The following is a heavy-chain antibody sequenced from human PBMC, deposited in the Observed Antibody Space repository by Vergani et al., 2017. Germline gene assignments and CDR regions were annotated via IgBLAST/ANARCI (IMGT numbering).Heavy chain of an antibody. V-gene: IGHV1-69*06. CDR1: GGTFSSYA. Sequence: QVQLVQSGAEVKKPGSSVKVSCKASGGTFSSYAISWVRQAPGQGLEWMGGIIPIFGTANYAQKFQGRVTITADKSTSTAYMELSSLRSEDTAVYYCAREGPRIQLPSGTFVYWGQGTLVTVSS. D-gene: IGHD5-18*01. J-gene: IGHJ4*02. CDR3: AREGPRIQLPSGTFVY. CDR2: IIPIFGTA.